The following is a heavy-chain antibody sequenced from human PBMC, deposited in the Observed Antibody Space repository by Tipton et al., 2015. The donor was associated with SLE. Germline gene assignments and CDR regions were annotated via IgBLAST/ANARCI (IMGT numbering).Heavy chain of an antibody. D-gene: IGHD4/OR15-4a*01. CDR3: TRGGRGDGANPFDP. Sequence: TLSLTCVVSDVPISSGGYSWNWIRQPPGKGLEWIGYIHHSGSTYYSPSLKSRVTISVDRSKNQFSLRLSSVTAADTAVYYCTRGGRGDGANPFDPWGQGTLVTVSS. J-gene: IGHJ5*02. CDR1: DVPISSGGYS. V-gene: IGHV4-30-2*01. CDR2: IHHSGST.